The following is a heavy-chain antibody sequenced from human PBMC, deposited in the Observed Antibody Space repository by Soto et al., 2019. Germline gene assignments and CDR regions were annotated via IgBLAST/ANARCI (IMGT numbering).Heavy chain of an antibody. J-gene: IGHJ5*02. Sequence: SETLSLTCTVSGGSISSGDYYWSWIRQPPGKGLEWIGYIYYSGSTYYNPSLKSRVTISVDTSKNQFSLKLSSVTAADTAVYYCASLQSVTTLFKPIPNWFDPWGQGTLVTVSS. V-gene: IGHV4-30-4*01. D-gene: IGHD4-17*01. CDR2: IYYSGST. CDR3: ASLQSVTTLFKPIPNWFDP. CDR1: GGSISSGDYY.